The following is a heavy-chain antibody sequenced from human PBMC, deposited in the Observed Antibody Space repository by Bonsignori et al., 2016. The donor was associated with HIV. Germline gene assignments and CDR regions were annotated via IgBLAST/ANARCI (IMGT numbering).Heavy chain of an antibody. CDR3: VRLVYCDYGVCSDY. Sequence: EVQLVESGGGAVQPGGSLRLSCAAPGLTLSKYWMHWIRQAPGKGLEWVSGIKDDVIDTRYADSVMGRFTISRDDAKNTLHLQMHSLRADDTAVYHCVRLVYCDYGVCSDY. CDR1: GLTLSKYW. D-gene: IGHD3-16*01. V-gene: IGHV3-74*01. J-gene: IGHJ4*01. CDR2: IKDDVIDT.